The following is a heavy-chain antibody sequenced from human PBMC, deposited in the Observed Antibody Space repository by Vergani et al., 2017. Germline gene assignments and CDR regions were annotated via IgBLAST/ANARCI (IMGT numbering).Heavy chain of an antibody. D-gene: IGHD3-22*01. CDR2: IRSKAYGGTT. CDR3: TLYDSSGLDAFDI. J-gene: IGHJ3*02. CDR1: GFTFGDYA. Sequence: EVQLVESGGGLVQPGRSLRLSCTASGFTFGDYAMSWFRQAPGKGLEWVGFIRSKAYGGTTEYAASVKGRFTISRDDSKSIAYLQMNSLKTEDTAVYYCTLYDSSGLDAFDIWGQGTMVTVSS. V-gene: IGHV3-49*03.